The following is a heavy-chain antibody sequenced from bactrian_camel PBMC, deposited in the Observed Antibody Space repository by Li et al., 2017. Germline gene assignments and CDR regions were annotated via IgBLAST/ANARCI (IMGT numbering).Heavy chain of an antibody. Sequence: HVQLVESGGGEVQAGGSLKLSCAGSAYILENCGMVWYRQAKGKEEKLVSVRKDGTPVYEDTVKGRFTLSHDRSKNTMYLQMDNLKTEDTGVYYCAALNSTYGGRFGWCKDFRGQGTQVTV. V-gene: IGHV3S60*01. CDR3: AALNSTYGGRFGWCKDF. J-gene: IGHJ4*01. CDR2: VRKDGTP. CDR1: AYILENCG. D-gene: IGHD6*01.